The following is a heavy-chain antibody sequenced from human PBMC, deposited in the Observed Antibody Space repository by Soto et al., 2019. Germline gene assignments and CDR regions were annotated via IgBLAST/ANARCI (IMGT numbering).Heavy chain of an antibody. CDR1: GFTFSSYG. J-gene: IGHJ6*02. CDR3: TRRLEMATAYYYYGMDV. CDR2: IWYDGSNK. V-gene: IGHV3-33*01. D-gene: IGHD5-18*01. Sequence: GGSLRLSCAASGFTFSSYGMHWVRQAPGKGLEWVAVIWYDGSNKYYADSVKGRFTISRDDSKNTAYLQMNSLKTEDTAVYYCTRRLEMATAYYYYGMDVWGQGTTVTVS.